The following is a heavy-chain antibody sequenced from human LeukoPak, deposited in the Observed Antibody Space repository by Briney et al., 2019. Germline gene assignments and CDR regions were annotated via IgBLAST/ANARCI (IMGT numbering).Heavy chain of an antibody. CDR1: GYTFTRYA. V-gene: IGHV7-4-1*02. D-gene: IGHD3-22*01. CDR2: SNTNTGNP. CDR3: ARDRGYCYDSSGCYNNPHFDY. J-gene: IGHJ4*02. Sequence: GSSVKVSCKPSGYTFTRYAMNWVRQAPGQGLEWMGWSNTNTGNPMYAQGFTDWYPFLLDTAVSTAYLQISSLKAEDTAVYDCARDRGYCYDSSGCYNNPHFDYWGQGTLITVSS.